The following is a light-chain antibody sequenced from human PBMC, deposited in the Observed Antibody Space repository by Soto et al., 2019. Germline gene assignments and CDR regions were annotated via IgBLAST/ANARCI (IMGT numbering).Light chain of an antibody. CDR1: QSVSSRY. CDR3: QKYGSSTGT. CDR2: GES. J-gene: IGKJ1*01. V-gene: IGKV3-20*01. Sequence: ELLLTQSPGTLSLSQGDSATLSCRDSQSVSSRYLAWYQQKPGQAPRLLIYGESSRATGIPDRVSGSGSGTDLTLTISRLEPEDFAVDYCQKYGSSTGTCGQGTKVDIK.